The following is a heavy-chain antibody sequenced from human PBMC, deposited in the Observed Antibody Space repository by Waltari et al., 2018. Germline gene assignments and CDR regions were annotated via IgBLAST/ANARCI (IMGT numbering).Heavy chain of an antibody. D-gene: IGHD3-10*01. Sequence: QVQLQESGPGLVKPSETLSLTCTVSGGPISNFYWSWLRQPPGKGLEWIGFVSPSGSTNDNPSFKGRVTISVDTSRSQFSLKLTSVTAADTAVYFCARERSMVRGISWFDPWGQGTLVTVSS. V-gene: IGHV4-59*01. CDR1: GGPISNFY. CDR3: ARERSMVRGISWFDP. J-gene: IGHJ5*02. CDR2: VSPSGST.